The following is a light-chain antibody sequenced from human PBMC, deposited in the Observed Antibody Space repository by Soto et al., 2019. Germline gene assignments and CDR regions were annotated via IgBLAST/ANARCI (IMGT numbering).Light chain of an antibody. CDR2: GAS. J-gene: IGKJ4*01. Sequence: DIQMTQSPSSLSASVGDRLSISCRASQGFGTSLNWVQQKPGEAPKFLIYGASSLQSGVPSRFSGSGSGTEFTLTISSVQPEDFATYFCQQTYRVSLSFGGGTRVEIK. CDR1: QGFGTS. V-gene: IGKV1-39*01. CDR3: QQTYRVSLS.